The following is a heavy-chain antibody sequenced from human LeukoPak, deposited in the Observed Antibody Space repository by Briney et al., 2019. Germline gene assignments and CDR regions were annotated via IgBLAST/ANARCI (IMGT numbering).Heavy chain of an antibody. CDR3: AGAFNPAYYYGMDV. Sequence: ASVKVSCKASGGTFSSYAISWVRQAPGQGLEWMGRIIPILGIANYAQKFQGRVTITADKSTSTAYMELSSLRSDDTAVYYCAGAFNPAYYYGMDVWGQGTTVTVSS. V-gene: IGHV1-69*04. CDR1: GGTFSSYA. J-gene: IGHJ6*02. CDR2: IIPILGIA.